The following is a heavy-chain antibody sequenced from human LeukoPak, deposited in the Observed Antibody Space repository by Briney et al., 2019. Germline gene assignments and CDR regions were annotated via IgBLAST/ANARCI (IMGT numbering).Heavy chain of an antibody. V-gene: IGHV3-23*01. Sequence: GGSLRLSCAASGFTFSSYAMNWVRQAPEKGLEWVSGISSSGGSTYYADSVKGRFTISRDNSKNTLYLQMNSLRVKDTAVYYCAKDLGSVIVVVNYFDYWGQGTLVTVSS. CDR3: AKDLGSVIVVVNYFDY. CDR2: ISSSGGST. J-gene: IGHJ4*02. CDR1: GFTFSSYA. D-gene: IGHD3-22*01.